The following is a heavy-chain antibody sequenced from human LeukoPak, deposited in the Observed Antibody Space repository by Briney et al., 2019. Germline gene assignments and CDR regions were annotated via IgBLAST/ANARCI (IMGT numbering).Heavy chain of an antibody. CDR2: IYYSGST. CDR1: GGSISRYY. CDR3: ARHLRSVYDPRAFDY. J-gene: IGHJ4*02. Sequence: SETLSLTCTVSGGSISRYYWSWIRQPPGKRLEWIGYIYYSGSTNYNPSLKSRVTISVDTSKNQFSLKLSSVTAADTAVYYCARHLRSVYDPRAFDYWGQGTLVTVSS. V-gene: IGHV4-59*01. D-gene: IGHD5/OR15-5a*01.